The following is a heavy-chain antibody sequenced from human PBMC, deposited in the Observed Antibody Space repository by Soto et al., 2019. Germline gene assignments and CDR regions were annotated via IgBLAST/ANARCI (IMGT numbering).Heavy chain of an antibody. D-gene: IGHD2-21*01. J-gene: IGHJ4*02. CDR1: GFTFSNAW. V-gene: IGHV3-15*07. CDR3: PTDSYIATIIVRLDY. CDR2: VKSKNDGGTT. Sequence: GSLRLSCAASGFTFSNAWINWVRQAPGKGLEWVDRVKSKNDGGTTDFAAPVKGRFAISRDDSKNMVYLEMNSLQTEDTAIYNCPTDSYIATIIVRLDYGGQEPRVTVSS.